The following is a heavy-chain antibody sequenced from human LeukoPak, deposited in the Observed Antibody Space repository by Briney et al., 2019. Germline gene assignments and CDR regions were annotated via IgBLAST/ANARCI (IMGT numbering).Heavy chain of an antibody. CDR1: GGSFSGYY. Sequence: SETLSLTCAVYGGSFSGYYWSWIRQPPGKGLEWIGEINHSGSTNYNPSLKSRVTISVDTSKNQFSLKLSSVTAADTAVYYCVRGPQVPGDFWSTEDYWGQGTLVTVSS. J-gene: IGHJ4*02. CDR3: VRGPQVPGDFWSTEDY. D-gene: IGHD3-3*01. V-gene: IGHV4-34*01. CDR2: INHSGST.